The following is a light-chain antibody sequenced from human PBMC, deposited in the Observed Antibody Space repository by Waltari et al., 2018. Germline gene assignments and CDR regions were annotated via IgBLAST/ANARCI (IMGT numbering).Light chain of an antibody. Sequence: QSALTQPASVSGSPGQSITISCPGTSSDIGSYTAVSWYQHHPGKAPKVVIYDVHNRPSGVSNRFSGSMSGNTASLTISGLQTEDEADYYCSSKTTRDTRLFGGGTKLTVL. CDR2: DVH. CDR3: SSKTTRDTRL. V-gene: IGLV2-14*01. CDR1: SSDIGSYTA. J-gene: IGLJ3*02.